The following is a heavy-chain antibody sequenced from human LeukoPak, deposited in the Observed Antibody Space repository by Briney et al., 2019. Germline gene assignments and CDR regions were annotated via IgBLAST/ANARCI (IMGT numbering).Heavy chain of an antibody. V-gene: IGHV1-8*03. CDR3: ARAEEWEQLFDY. Sequence: ASVTVSCKASGYAFTHFAVNWVRQATGRGPEWMAWLNPNSGDTGYAQKFQGRVTITRNTSISTAYMEVRNLTSEATAVYYCARAEEWEQLFDYWGQGTLVTVSS. CDR2: LNPNSGDT. D-gene: IGHD1-26*01. CDR1: GYAFTHFA. J-gene: IGHJ4*02.